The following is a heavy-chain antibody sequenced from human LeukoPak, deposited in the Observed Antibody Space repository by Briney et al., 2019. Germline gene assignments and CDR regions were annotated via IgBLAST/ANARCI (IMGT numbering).Heavy chain of an antibody. CDR1: GFTFSSYG. CDR2: IWYDGSNK. V-gene: IGHV3-33*06. J-gene: IGHJ4*02. CDR3: AKRVPYTSSSVYFDY. D-gene: IGHD6-6*01. Sequence: GGSLRLSCAASGFTFSSYGMHWVRQAPGKGLEWVAVIWYDGSNKYYADSVKGRFTISRDNSKNTLYLQMNNLRAEDTAIYYCAKRVPYTSSSVYFDYWGQGTLVTVSS.